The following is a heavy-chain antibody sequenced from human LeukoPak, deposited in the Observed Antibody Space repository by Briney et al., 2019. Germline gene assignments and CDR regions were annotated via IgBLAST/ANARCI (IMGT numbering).Heavy chain of an antibody. D-gene: IGHD2-15*01. Sequence: SATLSLTCAVYGGSFSGYYWSWIRQPPGKGLEWIGEINHSGSTNYNPSLKSRVTISVDTSKNQFSLKLSSVTAADTAVYYCARGRYCSGGSCLPGDYWGQGTLVTVSS. CDR3: ARGRYCSGGSCLPGDY. CDR1: GGSFSGYY. V-gene: IGHV4-34*01. J-gene: IGHJ4*02. CDR2: INHSGST.